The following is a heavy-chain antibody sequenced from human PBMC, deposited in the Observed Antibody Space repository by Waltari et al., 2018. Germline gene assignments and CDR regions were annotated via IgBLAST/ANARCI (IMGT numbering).Heavy chain of an antibody. CDR3: ARGRITIFGVVKGYFDY. Sequence: QVQLQESGPGLVKPSQTLSLTCTVSGGSISSGGYYWSWIRQHPGKGLEWIGYIYYSGSTYYNPSLKSRVTISVDTSKNQFSLKLSSVTAADTAVYYCARGRITIFGVVKGYFDYWGQGTLVTVSS. CDR2: IYYSGST. CDR1: GGSISSGGYY. D-gene: IGHD3-3*01. J-gene: IGHJ4*02. V-gene: IGHV4-31*03.